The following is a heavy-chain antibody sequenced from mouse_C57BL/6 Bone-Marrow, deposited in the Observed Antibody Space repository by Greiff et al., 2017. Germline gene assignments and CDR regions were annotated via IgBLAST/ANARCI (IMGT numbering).Heavy chain of an antibody. CDR3: ARSFYGNYLDY. V-gene: IGHV14-2*01. Sequence: VQLQQSGAELVKPGASVKLSCTASGFNIKDYYMHWVKQRTEQGLEWIGRIDPEDGDTKYAPTFQGKATITADTSSNTAYLQLSSLTSEDTAVYYCARSFYGNYLDYWGQGTTLTVSS. J-gene: IGHJ2*01. CDR2: IDPEDGDT. CDR1: GFNIKDYY. D-gene: IGHD2-1*01.